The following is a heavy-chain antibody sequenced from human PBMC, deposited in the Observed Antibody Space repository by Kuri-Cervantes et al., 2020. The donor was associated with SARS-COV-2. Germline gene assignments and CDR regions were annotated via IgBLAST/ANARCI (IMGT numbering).Heavy chain of an antibody. J-gene: IGHJ6*02. V-gene: IGHV4-4*07. D-gene: IGHD1-26*01. Sequence: SETLSLTCTVSGGSISSYYWSWIRQPAGKGLEWIGRIYTSGSTNYNPSLKSRVTMSVDTSKNQFSLKLSSVTAADTAVYYCARLGATKGSHYYGVDVWGQGTTVTVSS. CDR2: IYTSGST. CDR1: GGSISSYY. CDR3: ARLGATKGSHYYGVDV.